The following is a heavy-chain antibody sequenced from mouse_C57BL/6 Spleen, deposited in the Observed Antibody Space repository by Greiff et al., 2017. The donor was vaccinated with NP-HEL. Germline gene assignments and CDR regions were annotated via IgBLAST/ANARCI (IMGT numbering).Heavy chain of an antibody. Sequence: VQLVESGPGLVQPSQSLSITCTVSGFSLTSYGVHWVRQSPGQGLEWLGVIWSGGSTDDNAAFISRLSISKDNSKCQVFFKMNTLQADDTAIYYCARNDYSYAMDYWGQGTSVTVSS. CDR2: IWSGGST. CDR3: ARNDYSYAMDY. V-gene: IGHV2-2*01. J-gene: IGHJ4*01. D-gene: IGHD1-1*01. CDR1: GFSLTSYG.